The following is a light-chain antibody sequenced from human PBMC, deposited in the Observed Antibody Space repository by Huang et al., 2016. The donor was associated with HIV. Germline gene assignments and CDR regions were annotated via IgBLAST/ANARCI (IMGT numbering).Light chain of an antibody. V-gene: IGKV1-13*02. CDR2: GAS. CDR3: QQLHSYPIT. J-gene: IGKJ5*01. CDR1: EDIGTS. Sequence: AVHLTQSPSSLSASVGDTVIISCLASEDIGTSLSLYQLKTGKAPKRLISGASSLQAGVPSRFRGDSAGTYFTLFINGRQPEDFATYYCQQLHSYPITFGQGTRLDIK.